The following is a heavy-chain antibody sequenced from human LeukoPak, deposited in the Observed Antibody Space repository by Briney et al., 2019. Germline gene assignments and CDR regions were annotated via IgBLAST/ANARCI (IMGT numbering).Heavy chain of an antibody. J-gene: IGHJ3*02. CDR3: ARPKSGVRGVIIPGAFDI. Sequence: GESLKISCKGSGYSFTSYWIGWVRQMPGKGLEWMGIIYPGDSDTRYSPSFQGQVTISADKSISTAYLQWSSLKASDTAMYDCARPKSGVRGVIIPGAFDIWGQGTMVTVSS. V-gene: IGHV5-51*01. D-gene: IGHD3-10*01. CDR2: IYPGDSDT. CDR1: GYSFTSYW.